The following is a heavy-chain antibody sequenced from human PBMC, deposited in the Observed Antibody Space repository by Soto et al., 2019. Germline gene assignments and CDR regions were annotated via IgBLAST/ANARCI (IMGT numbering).Heavy chain of an antibody. Sequence: ASETLSLTCTVSGGSISSGDYYWSWIRQPPGKGLEWIGYIYYSGSTYYNPSLKSRVTISVDTSKNQFSLKLSSVTAADTAVYYCARLVVVTAIFDYWGQGTLVTVSS. CDR3: ARLVVVTAIFDY. J-gene: IGHJ4*02. D-gene: IGHD2-21*02. CDR1: GGSISSGDYY. V-gene: IGHV4-30-4*01. CDR2: IYYSGST.